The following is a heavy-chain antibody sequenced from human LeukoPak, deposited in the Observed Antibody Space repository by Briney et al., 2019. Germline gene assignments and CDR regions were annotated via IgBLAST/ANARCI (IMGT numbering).Heavy chain of an antibody. D-gene: IGHD3-22*01. CDR2: IYTSGST. CDR3: ARDLRSYYYDSSGYSYYFDY. V-gene: IGHV4-4*07. Sequence: SETLSLTCTVSGGSISSYYWSWLRQPAGKGLEWIGRIYTSGSTNYNPSLKSRVTMSVDTSKNQFSLKLSSVTAADTAVYYCARDLRSYYYDSSGYSYYFDYWGQGTLVTVSS. J-gene: IGHJ4*02. CDR1: GGSISSYY.